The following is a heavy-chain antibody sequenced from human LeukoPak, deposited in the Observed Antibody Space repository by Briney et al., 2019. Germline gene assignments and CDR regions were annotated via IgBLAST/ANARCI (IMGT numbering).Heavy chain of an antibody. D-gene: IGHD6-19*01. J-gene: IGHJ4*02. CDR3: ARSEPYSSGWLPNY. Sequence: ASVKVSCKASGYTFTGYYMHWVRQAPGQGLEWMGCISPNSGGTNYAQKFQGRVTMTRDTSITTAYMKLSRLRSDDTAMYYCARSEPYSSGWLPNYWGQGTLVTVSS. CDR2: ISPNSGGT. V-gene: IGHV1-2*02. CDR1: GYTFTGYY.